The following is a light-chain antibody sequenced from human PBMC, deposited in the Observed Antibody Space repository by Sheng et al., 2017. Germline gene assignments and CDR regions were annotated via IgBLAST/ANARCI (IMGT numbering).Light chain of an antibody. CDR1: DIGQKS. CDR3: QVWDSTSDQEV. CDR2: DDN. Sequence: SYVLTQPPSVSAALDRRPGFPCGGNDIGQKSVHWYQQKPGLAPVVVVYDDNVRPSGIPERFSGSKSGNTATLTITRVDAGDEADYYCQVWDSTSDQEVFGGGTKVTVL. J-gene: IGLJ2*01. V-gene: IGLV3-21*02.